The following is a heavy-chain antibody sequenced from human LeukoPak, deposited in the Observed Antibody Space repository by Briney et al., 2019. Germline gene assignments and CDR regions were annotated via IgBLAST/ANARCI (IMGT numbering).Heavy chain of an antibody. Sequence: GESLKISCKASGYSFTSYWSGWVRQMPGKGLEWMGIIYPGDSVTRYGASFQSQVTISADKSISTAYLQWRSLKASDTAMYYCGRRQVHGEYFQHWGQGTLVTVSS. CDR2: IYPGDSVT. CDR1: GYSFTSYW. V-gene: IGHV5-51*01. CDR3: GRRQVHGEYFQH. J-gene: IGHJ1*01.